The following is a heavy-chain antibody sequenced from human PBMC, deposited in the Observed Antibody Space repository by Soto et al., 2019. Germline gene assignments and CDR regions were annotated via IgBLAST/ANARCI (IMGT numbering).Heavy chain of an antibody. V-gene: IGHV3-7*01. Sequence: GGSLRLSCAASGFTFSSYWMSWVRQAPGKGLEWVANIKQDGSEKYYVDSVKGRFTISRDNAKNSLYLQMNSLRAEDTAVYYCAREGGVITGTTFVDYWGQGTLVTVSS. J-gene: IGHJ4*02. CDR1: GFTFSSYW. CDR3: AREGGVITGTTFVDY. CDR2: IKQDGSEK. D-gene: IGHD1-7*01.